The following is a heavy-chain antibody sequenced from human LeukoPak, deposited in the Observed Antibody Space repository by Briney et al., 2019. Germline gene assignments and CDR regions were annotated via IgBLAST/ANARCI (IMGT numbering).Heavy chain of an antibody. J-gene: IGHJ5*02. Sequence: GGSLRLSCAASGFTFSSFWMTWVRQAPGKRLEYVANIKQDGTDKYYVGSVKGRFTISRDNAKNSLYLQMSSLRAEDTAVYYCARVGLYYDYVWGSYRPNWFDPWGQGTLVTVSS. V-gene: IGHV3-7*01. CDR2: IKQDGTDK. CDR1: GFTFSSFW. CDR3: ARVGLYYDYVWGSYRPNWFDP. D-gene: IGHD3-16*02.